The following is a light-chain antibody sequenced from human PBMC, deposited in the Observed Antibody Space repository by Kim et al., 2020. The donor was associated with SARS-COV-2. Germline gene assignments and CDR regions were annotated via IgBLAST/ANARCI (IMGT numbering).Light chain of an antibody. V-gene: IGLV3-1*01. CDR3: QTWDSGTAIV. CDR2: QDT. CDR1: RLGDKY. J-gene: IGLJ1*01. Sequence: VSPGQTATIICSGVRLGDKYACWYQQKPGQSPVVVIYQDTKRPSGIPGRFSGSNSGNTATLTISGTQAMDEADYYCQTWDSGTAIVFGTGTKVTVL.